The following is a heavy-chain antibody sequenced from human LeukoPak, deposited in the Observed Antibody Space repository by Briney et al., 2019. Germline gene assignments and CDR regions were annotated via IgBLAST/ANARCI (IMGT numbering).Heavy chain of an antibody. CDR2: ISSSSTI. CDR1: GFTFSRHS. V-gene: IGHV3-48*01. CDR3: ATGGHAYCGGDCYRMDV. Sequence: QPGGSLRLSCAGSGFTFSRHSMNWVRQAPGKGLEWVSYISSSSTISYADSVKGRFTISRDNAKNSLFLQMNSLRAEDTAVYYCATGGHAYCGGDCYRMDVWGKGTTVTVSS. D-gene: IGHD2-21*02. J-gene: IGHJ6*03.